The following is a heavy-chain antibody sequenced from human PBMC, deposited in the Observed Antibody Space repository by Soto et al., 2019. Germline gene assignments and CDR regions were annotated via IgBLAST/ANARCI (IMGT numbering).Heavy chain of an antibody. Sequence: EVQLEESGGGFIQPGGSLRLSCAGSGFTVSTNYMSWVRQAPGKGPEWVSVIYAGGGTDYVDSVKGRFTISRDNSKNTLYLQMNSRRVEDTAVYYCARGADWGQGTLVTVSS. CDR2: IYAGGGT. J-gene: IGHJ4*02. V-gene: IGHV3-53*01. CDR1: GFTVSTNY. CDR3: ARGAD.